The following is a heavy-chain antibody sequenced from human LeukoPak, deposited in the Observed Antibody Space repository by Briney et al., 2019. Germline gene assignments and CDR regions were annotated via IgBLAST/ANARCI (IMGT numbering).Heavy chain of an antibody. J-gene: IGHJ4*02. D-gene: IGHD6-13*01. CDR2: IYYSGST. V-gene: IGHV4-39*07. Sequence: SETLSLTCTVSGGSISSSSYYWGWIRQPPGKGLEWIGSIYYSGSTYYNPSLKSRVTISVDTSKNQFSLKLSSVTAADPAVYYCASYSSSRILNDYWGQGTLVTVSS. CDR3: ASYSSSRILNDY. CDR1: GGSISSSSYY.